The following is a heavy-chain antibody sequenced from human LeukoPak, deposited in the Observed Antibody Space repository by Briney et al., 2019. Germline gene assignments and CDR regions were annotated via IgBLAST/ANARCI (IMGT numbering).Heavy chain of an antibody. J-gene: IGHJ4*02. Sequence: SETLSLTCAVYGGSFSGYYWSWIRQPPGKGLEWIGEINHSGSTNYNPSLKSRVTISVDTSKNQFSLKLSSVTAADTAVYYCARDLVFITYYYDSSGYYSDYWGQGTLVTVSS. CDR2: INHSGST. CDR3: ARDLVFITYYYDSSGYYSDY. CDR1: GGSFSGYY. V-gene: IGHV4-34*01. D-gene: IGHD3-22*01.